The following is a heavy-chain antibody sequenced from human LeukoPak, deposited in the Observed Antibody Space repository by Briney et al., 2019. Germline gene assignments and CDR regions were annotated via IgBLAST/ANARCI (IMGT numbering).Heavy chain of an antibody. CDR1: GGSISSYY. CDR2: IYTSGST. D-gene: IGHD5-18*01. CDR3: ARVGDTAMAPFAW. V-gene: IGHV4-4*07. Sequence: PSETLSLTCTVSGGSISSYYWSWIRQPAGKGLEWIGRIYTSGSTNYNPSLKSRVTISIDTSKSQFSLELISVTAADTAMYYCARVGDTAMAPFAWWGQGTLVTVSS. J-gene: IGHJ4*02.